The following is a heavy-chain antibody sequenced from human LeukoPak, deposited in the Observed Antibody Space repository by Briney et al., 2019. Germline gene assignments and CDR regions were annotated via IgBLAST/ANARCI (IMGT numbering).Heavy chain of an antibody. Sequence: ASVKVSCKASGYTFTGYYMHWVRQAPGQGREWMGWINPNSGGTNYAQKFQGRVTMTRDTSISTAYMELSRLRSDDTAVYYCARGFSSWYLSPYYLEYCGQGTLVTVSS. V-gene: IGHV1-2*02. CDR1: GYTFTGYY. D-gene: IGHD6-13*01. CDR3: ARGFSSWYLSPYYLEY. J-gene: IGHJ4*02. CDR2: INPNSGGT.